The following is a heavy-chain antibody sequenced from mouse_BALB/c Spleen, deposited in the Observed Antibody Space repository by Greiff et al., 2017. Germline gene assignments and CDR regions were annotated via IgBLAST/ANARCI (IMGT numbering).Heavy chain of an antibody. V-gene: IGHV1-5*01. J-gene: IGHJ1*01. Sequence: EVQVVESGTVLARPGASVKMSCKASGYSFTSYWMHWVKQRPGQGLEWIGAIYPGNSDTSYNQKFKGKAKLTAVTSASTAYMELSSLTNEDSAVYYCTRWGDAGWYFDVWGAGTTVTVSS. CDR3: TRWGDAGWYFDV. CDR2: IYPGNSDT. D-gene: IGHD3-3*01. CDR1: GYSFTSYW.